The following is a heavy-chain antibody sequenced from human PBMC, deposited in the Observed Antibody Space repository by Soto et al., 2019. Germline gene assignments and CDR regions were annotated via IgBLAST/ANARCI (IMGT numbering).Heavy chain of an antibody. CDR3: ASGLGVVVTYPFDF. J-gene: IGHJ4*02. Sequence: EVQLLESGVGLVQPGGSLRLSCTVSGFTFSSYAMSWVRQAPGKGLEWVSAISGSGGSTYYADSVKGRFTISRDNSKNTLYLQMNSLRAEDTAVYDCASGLGVVVTYPFDFLGPGTLVAVSS. D-gene: IGHD2-21*02. V-gene: IGHV3-23*01. CDR1: GFTFSSYA. CDR2: ISGSGGST.